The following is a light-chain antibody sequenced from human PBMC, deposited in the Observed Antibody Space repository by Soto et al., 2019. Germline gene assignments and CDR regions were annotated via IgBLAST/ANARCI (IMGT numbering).Light chain of an antibody. CDR2: GAS. CDR1: QSVSSN. Sequence: EIVMTQSPGTLSVSPGERATLSCRASQSVSSNLAWYQQKPGQAPRLLISGASTRATGTPARFSGSGSGTEFTLTISSLQSEDFAVYYCQQYNNWPPCTFGQGNRWISN. V-gene: IGKV3-15*01. CDR3: QQYNNWPPCT. J-gene: IGKJ1*01.